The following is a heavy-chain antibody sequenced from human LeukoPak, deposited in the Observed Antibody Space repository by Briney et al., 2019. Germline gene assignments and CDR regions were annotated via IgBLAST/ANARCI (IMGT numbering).Heavy chain of an antibody. D-gene: IGHD3-10*01. CDR3: AKGVGTMVRGVTEHPFYYYYYGMDV. V-gene: IGHV3-23*01. CDR2: ISGSGGST. CDR1: GFTFSSLA. Sequence: PGGSLRLSCTASGFTFSSLAMTWVRQAPGKGLEWVSAISGSGGSTYYADSVKGRFTISRDNSKNTLYLQMNSLRAEDTAVYYCAKGVGTMVRGVTEHPFYYYYYGMDVWGQGTLVTVSS. J-gene: IGHJ6*02.